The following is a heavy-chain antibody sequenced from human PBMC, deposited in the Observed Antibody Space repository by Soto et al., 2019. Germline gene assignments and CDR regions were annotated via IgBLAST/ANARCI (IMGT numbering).Heavy chain of an antibody. CDR1: GVSISSGNW. CDR2: IFHDGTA. CDR3: ARLVYDTRLNDKYFDF. Sequence: PSEVPSLTWEVSGVSISSGNWWTWVRQTPQRGLEYIGEIFHDGTANYYPSFERRVAISVDTSKNQFSLKLTSVTAADTAIYFCARLVYDTRLNDKYFDFWGQGALVTVSS. V-gene: IGHV4-4*02. J-gene: IGHJ4*02. D-gene: IGHD2-8*01.